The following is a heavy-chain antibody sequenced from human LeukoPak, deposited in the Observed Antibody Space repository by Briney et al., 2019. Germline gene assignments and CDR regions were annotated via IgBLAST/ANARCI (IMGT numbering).Heavy chain of an antibody. V-gene: IGHV4-39*01. CDR2: IYYSGST. CDR1: GGSISSSSYY. D-gene: IGHD2-15*01. Sequence: SETLSLTCTVSGGSISSSSYYWGWLRQPPGKGLEWIGSIYYSGSTYYNPSLKSRVTISVDTSKNQFSLKLSSVTAADTAVYYCAGHGVVVTATRGRAFDIWGQGTMVTVSS. CDR3: AGHGVVVTATRGRAFDI. J-gene: IGHJ3*02.